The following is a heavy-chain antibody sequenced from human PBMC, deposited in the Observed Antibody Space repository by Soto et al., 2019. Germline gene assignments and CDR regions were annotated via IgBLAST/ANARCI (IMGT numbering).Heavy chain of an antibody. CDR1: GFSLSTSGMC. CDR3: ARIRTIGTEMSGGSGSPRYDFDY. D-gene: IGHD3-10*01. V-gene: IGHV2-70*01. Sequence: SGPTLVNPTQTLTLTCTFSGFSLSTSGMCVSWIRQPPGKALEWLALIDWDDDKYYSTSLKTRLTISKDTSKNQVVLTMTNMDPVDTATYYCARIRTIGTEMSGGSGSPRYDFDYWGQGTLVTVSS. J-gene: IGHJ4*02. CDR2: IDWDDDK.